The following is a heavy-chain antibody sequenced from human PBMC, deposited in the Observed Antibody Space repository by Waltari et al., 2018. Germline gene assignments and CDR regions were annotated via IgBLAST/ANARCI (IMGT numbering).Heavy chain of an antibody. J-gene: IGHJ6*02. CDR3: ARAPRYYYGMDV. CDR2: INHSGST. CDR1: GGSFSGYY. Sequence: QVQLQQWGAGLLKPSETLSLTCAVYGGSFSGYYWSWIRQPPGKGLEWIGEINHSGSTNYHPSLKSRVTISVDTSKNQFSLKLSSVTAADTAVYYCARAPRYYYGMDVWGQGTTVTVSS. V-gene: IGHV4-34*01.